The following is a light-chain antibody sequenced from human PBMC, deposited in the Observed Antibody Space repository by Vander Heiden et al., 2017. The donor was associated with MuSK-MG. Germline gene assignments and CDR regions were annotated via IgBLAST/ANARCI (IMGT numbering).Light chain of an antibody. CDR3: CSYASRSTWM. Sequence: QSALTPPASVSGSPGQSITISCTGTSSDVGSYNLVSLYQTHPGAAPKPNLHEVNKRPSGVANRFSASKSGNTAYLTISGLEAEDEAHYYVCSYASRSTWMFGGGTKLTVL. CDR1: SSDVGSYNL. CDR2: EVN. V-gene: IGLV2-23*02. J-gene: IGLJ3*02.